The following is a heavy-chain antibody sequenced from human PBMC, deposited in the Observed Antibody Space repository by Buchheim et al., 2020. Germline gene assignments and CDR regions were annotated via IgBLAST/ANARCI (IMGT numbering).Heavy chain of an antibody. V-gene: IGHV3-74*01. J-gene: IGHJ4*02. CDR1: GFTLSSYW. Sequence: EVQLVESGGGLVQPGGSLRLSCAASGFTLSSYWMHWVRQAPGKGLVWVSRINSDGSSTTYADSVKGRFTISRDNAKNTLFLQMNSLGAEDTAVYYCARAIDCTSYSNWYDIWGQGTL. CDR3: ARAIDCTSYSNWYDI. CDR2: INSDGSST. D-gene: IGHD3-9*01.